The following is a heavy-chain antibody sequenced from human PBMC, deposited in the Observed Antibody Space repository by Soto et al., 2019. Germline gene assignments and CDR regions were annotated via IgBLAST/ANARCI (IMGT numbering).Heavy chain of an antibody. Sequence: SQTLSLTCAISGDSVSSNTATWNWIRQSPSRGIEWLGRTYYRSKWFIEYAVSVKSRITINPDTSKNQFSLQLNSVTPEDTGVYYCARGLTITIPSADFGCWDEGVLVTVSS. D-gene: IGHD3-10*01. CDR3: ARGLTITIPSADFGC. J-gene: IGHJ4*02. CDR1: GDSVSSNTAT. CDR2: TYYRSKWFI. V-gene: IGHV6-1*01.